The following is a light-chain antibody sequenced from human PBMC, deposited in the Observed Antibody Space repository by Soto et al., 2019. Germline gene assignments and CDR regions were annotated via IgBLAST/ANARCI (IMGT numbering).Light chain of an antibody. CDR2: GAS. J-gene: IGKJ1*01. CDR3: QHYDSSSRT. Sequence: IMLTQSPCTLSLSPGERATLSCRASQSVSSNFLAWYQQKPGQAPRLLISGASNGTSGIPERFSGSGSGTDFTLTISRLEPEDFTVYYCQHYDSSSRTFGQGTKVDIK. V-gene: IGKV3-20*01. CDR1: QSVSSNF.